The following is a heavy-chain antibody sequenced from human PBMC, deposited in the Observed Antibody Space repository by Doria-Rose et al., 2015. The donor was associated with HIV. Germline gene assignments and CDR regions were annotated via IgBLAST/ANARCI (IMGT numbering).Heavy chain of an antibody. CDR1: GVSLSSPGMG. CDR2: ILSDDER. D-gene: IGHD6-13*01. Sequence: QVQLVESGPVLVKPTETLTLTCTVSGVSLSSPGMGVSWIRQPPWKALEWPANILSDDERSYKTSLKSRLTISRGTSKSQVVLTTTDMDPVDTATYYCARIKSSRWYHKYYFDFWGQGTLVIVSA. J-gene: IGHJ4*02. CDR3: ARIKSSRWYHKYYFDF. V-gene: IGHV2-26*01.